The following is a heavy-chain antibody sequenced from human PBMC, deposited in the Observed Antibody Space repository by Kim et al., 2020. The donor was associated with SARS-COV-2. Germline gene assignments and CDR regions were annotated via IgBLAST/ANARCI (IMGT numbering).Heavy chain of an antibody. CDR3: ARDTRGRIAARWGGFDY. D-gene: IGHD6-6*01. CDR2: ISAYNGNT. CDR1: GYTFTSYG. Sequence: ASVKVSCKASGYTFTSYGISWVRQAPGQGLEWMGWISAYNGNTNYAQKLQGRVTMTTDTSTSTAYMELRSLRSDDTAVYYCARDTRGRIAARWGGFDYWGQGTLVTVSS. J-gene: IGHJ4*02. V-gene: IGHV1-18*01.